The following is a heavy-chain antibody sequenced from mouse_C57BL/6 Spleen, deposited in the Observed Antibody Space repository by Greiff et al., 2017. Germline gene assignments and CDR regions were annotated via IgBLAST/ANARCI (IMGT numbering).Heavy chain of an antibody. V-gene: IGHV1-80*01. D-gene: IGHD2-3*01. CDR1: GYAFSSYW. Sequence: QVQLKQSGAELVKPGASVKISCKASGYAFSSYWMNWVKQRPGKGLEWIGQICPGDGDTNYNGKFKGKATLTADKSSSTAYMQLSSLTSEDSAVYFCARFYDGYLDYWGQGTTLTVSS. CDR2: ICPGDGDT. CDR3: ARFYDGYLDY. J-gene: IGHJ2*01.